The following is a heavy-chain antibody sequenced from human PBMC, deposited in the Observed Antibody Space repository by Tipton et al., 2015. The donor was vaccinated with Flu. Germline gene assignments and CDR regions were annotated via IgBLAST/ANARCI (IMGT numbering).Heavy chain of an antibody. CDR1: GYTFTSYG. D-gene: IGHD2-15*01. CDR3: AGDRAHSPYYYYGMDV. J-gene: IGHJ6*02. V-gene: IGHV1-18*01. CDR2: ISAYNGNT. Sequence: QLVQSGAEVKKPGASVKVSCKASGYTFTSYGISWVRQAPGQGLEWMGWISAYNGNTNYAQKLQGRVTMTTDTSTSTAYMELRSLRSADTAVYYCAGDRAHSPYYYYGMDVWGQGTTVTVSS.